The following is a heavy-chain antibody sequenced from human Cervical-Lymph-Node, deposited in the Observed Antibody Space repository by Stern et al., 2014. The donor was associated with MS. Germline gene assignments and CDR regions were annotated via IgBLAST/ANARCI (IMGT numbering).Heavy chain of an antibody. CDR3: ARDNDDNGMDV. CDR1: GDTFINFC. D-gene: IGHD1-1*01. Sequence: QVQLGQSGAEVKKPGSSVKVSCTASGDTFINFCISWVRQAPGQGLEWMGWFIPLLGTSLYVEKFQGRLTINADESATTVYMELSSLRSEDTAVYYCARDNDDNGMDVWGQGTTVTVSS. J-gene: IGHJ6*02. CDR2: FIPLLGTS. V-gene: IGHV1-69*01.